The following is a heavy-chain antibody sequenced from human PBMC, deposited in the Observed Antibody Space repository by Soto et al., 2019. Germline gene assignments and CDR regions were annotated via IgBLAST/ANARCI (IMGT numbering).Heavy chain of an antibody. CDR2: IYWDDDK. D-gene: IGHD4-17*01. V-gene: IGHV2-5*02. J-gene: IGHJ4*02. CDR1: GFSLSTSGVG. CDR3: AHRSDYGETSPYFDY. Sequence: QITLKESGPTLVKPTQTLTLTCTFSGFSLSTSGVGVGWIRQPPGKALEWLALIYWDDDKRYSPSLKSRLTITKDTSKNLVVLTMTNMDPVDTATYYCAHRSDYGETSPYFDYWGQGTLVTVSS.